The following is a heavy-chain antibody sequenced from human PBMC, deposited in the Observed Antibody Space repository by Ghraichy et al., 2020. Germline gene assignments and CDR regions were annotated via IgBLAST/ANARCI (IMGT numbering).Heavy chain of an antibody. J-gene: IGHJ5*02. Sequence: SQTLSLTCTVSGGSISSYYWSWIRQPPGKGLEWIGYIYYSGSTNYNPSLKSRVTISVDTSKNQFSLKLSSVTAADTAVYYCARDSTPPWDSSSWFDPWGQGTLVTVSS. CDR1: GGSISSYY. V-gene: IGHV4-59*01. D-gene: IGHD6-13*01. CDR2: IYYSGST. CDR3: ARDSTPPWDSSSWFDP.